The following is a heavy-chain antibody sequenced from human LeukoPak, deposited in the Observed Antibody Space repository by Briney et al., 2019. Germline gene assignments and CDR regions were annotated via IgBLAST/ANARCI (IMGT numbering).Heavy chain of an antibody. CDR3: ARGHCSSTSCYMLDY. V-gene: IGHV3-30-3*01. J-gene: IGHJ4*02. CDR1: GFTFSSYA. CDR2: IPYDGSNK. D-gene: IGHD2-2*02. Sequence: PGGSLRLSCAASGFTFSSYAMHWVRQAPGKGLEWVAVIPYDGSNKYYADSVKGRFTISRDNSKNTLYLQMNSLRAEDTAVYYCARGHCSSTSCYMLDYWGQGTLVTVSS.